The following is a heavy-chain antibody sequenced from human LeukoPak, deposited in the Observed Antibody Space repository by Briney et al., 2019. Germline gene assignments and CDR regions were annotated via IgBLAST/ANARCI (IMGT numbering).Heavy chain of an antibody. J-gene: IGHJ4*02. CDR2: ISAYNGNT. CDR1: GYTFTSYG. Sequence: ASVKVSCKASGYTFTSYGISWVRQAPGQGLEWMGWISAYNGNTNYAQKFQGRVTFTSDDSTSTAYMELSSLRSDDTAVYYCARETGYAYGRAPLDYWGQGTLVTVSS. D-gene: IGHD5-18*01. V-gene: IGHV1-18*01. CDR3: ARETGYAYGRAPLDY.